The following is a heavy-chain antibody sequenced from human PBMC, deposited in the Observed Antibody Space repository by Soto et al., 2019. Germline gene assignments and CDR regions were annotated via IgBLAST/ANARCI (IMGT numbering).Heavy chain of an antibody. J-gene: IGHJ4*02. V-gene: IGHV3-48*02. Sequence: EVQLVESGGGLVQPGGSLRLSCAASGFTFSDYSMNWVRQAPGKGLEWVSHSSSSGGTMYYAATVEGRFTMSRDTAKNTVYLQINSLRDEDTAVYYCSRERRVMITPGGFWGQGTLVTVSS. D-gene: IGHD3-16*01. CDR2: SSSSGGTM. CDR3: SRERRVMITPGGF. CDR1: GFTFSDYS.